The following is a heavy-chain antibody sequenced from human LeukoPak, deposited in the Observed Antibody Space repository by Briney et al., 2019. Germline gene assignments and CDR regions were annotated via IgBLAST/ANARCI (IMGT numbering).Heavy chain of an antibody. Sequence: GGSLGLSCAASGFSFSSYAMTWARQAPVKGLEWVSAISGDGTRTYYADSVKGRFTISRDNSKNTLYLEMSSLRVEDTAIYYCAKWPEGAMDYFDYWGQGTLVTVSS. CDR2: ISGDGTRT. V-gene: IGHV3-23*01. J-gene: IGHJ4*02. CDR1: GFSFSSYA. D-gene: IGHD3-16*01. CDR3: AKWPEGAMDYFDY.